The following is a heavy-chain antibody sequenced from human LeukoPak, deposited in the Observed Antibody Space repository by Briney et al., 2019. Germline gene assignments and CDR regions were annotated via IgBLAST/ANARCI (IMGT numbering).Heavy chain of an antibody. D-gene: IGHD1-26*01. CDR3: STADRRGELDY. J-gene: IGHJ4*02. CDR2: IKSKTDGSTT. Sequence: GGSLRLSCAAYGFTFSNAWMSWVRQAPGKGMEWVGRIKSKTDGSTTDYAAPVKDRFTISTDDSQNTLYLQMNSLKTEDTAVYYCSTADRRGELDYWGQGTLVTVSS. CDR1: GFTFSNAW. V-gene: IGHV3-15*01.